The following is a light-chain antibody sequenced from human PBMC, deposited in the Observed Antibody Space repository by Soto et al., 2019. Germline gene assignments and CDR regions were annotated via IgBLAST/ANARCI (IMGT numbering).Light chain of an antibody. CDR3: SSYTNTSTLV. CDR2: DVS. CDR1: SSDVGAYNL. J-gene: IGLJ3*02. V-gene: IGLV2-14*02. Sequence: QSVLTQPASVSGSPGQSITISCTGTSSDVGAYNLVSWYQQHPGRAPKLFIFDVSDRPSGVSDRFSGSKSGNTASLTISGLQAVDEASYYCSSYTNTSTLVFGGGTKLTVL.